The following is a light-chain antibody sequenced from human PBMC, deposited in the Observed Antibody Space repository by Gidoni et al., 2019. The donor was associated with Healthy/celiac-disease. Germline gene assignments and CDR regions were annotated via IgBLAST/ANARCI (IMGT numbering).Light chain of an antibody. CDR1: QSVSSY. CDR2: DAS. Sequence: DIVLTQSPATLSLSPGERATLSCRASQSVSSYLAWYQQKPGQAPRILIYDASNRATGIPARFSGSGSGTDFTLTISSLEPEDFAVYYCQQRSNWSFGGGTKVGIK. J-gene: IGKJ4*01. V-gene: IGKV3-11*01. CDR3: QQRSNWS.